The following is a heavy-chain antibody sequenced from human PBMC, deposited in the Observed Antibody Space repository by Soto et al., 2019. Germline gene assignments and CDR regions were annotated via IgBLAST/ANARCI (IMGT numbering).Heavy chain of an antibody. CDR3: AHRGTGNTFDY. CDR1: GFSLSTSAMG. CDR2: IYWDDEK. V-gene: IGHV2-5*02. D-gene: IGHD1-1*01. J-gene: IGHJ4*02. Sequence: QITLKESGPTLVKPTQTLTLTCTFSGFSLSTSAMGVGWIRQPPGKALEWLALIYWDDEKRYSPSLKNRLTXTXXAPRNQVVLTMTNMDPVDTATYYCAHRGTGNTFDYWGQGTLVTVSS.